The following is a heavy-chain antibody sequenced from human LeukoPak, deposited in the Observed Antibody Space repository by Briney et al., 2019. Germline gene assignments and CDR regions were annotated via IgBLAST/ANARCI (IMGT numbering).Heavy chain of an antibody. CDR3: ARNVLPGYFDY. V-gene: IGHV3-74*01. CDR2: INSDGSST. J-gene: IGHJ4*02. Sequence: GGSLRLSCAASGVTFSSYWMPWVRQAPGKGLVWVSRINSDGSSTSYADSAKGRFTISRDNAKNTLYLPMNSPRAEDTAVYYCARNVLPGYFDYWGQGTLVTVSS. D-gene: IGHD2-15*01. CDR1: GVTFSSYW.